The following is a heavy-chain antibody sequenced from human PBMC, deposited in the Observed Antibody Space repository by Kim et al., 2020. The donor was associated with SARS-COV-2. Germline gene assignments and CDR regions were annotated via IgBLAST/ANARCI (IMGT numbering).Heavy chain of an antibody. CDR1: GGSISSGAYY. CDR2: IYYSGRT. CDR3: ARDPSAYGSVPDV. D-gene: IGHD5-12*01. V-gene: IGHV4-31*03. J-gene: IGHJ3*01. Sequence: SETLSLTCTVSGGSISSGAYYWSWIRHHPGKGLEWIGYIYYSGRTYYNPSLESRVTISVDTSKNQFSLKLSSVTAADTAVYYCARDPSAYGSVPDVWGQGTMVTVSS.